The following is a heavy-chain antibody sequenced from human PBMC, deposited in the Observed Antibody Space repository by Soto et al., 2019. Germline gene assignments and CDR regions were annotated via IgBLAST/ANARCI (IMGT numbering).Heavy chain of an antibody. CDR3: VREGRVGVEGFDF. CDR1: GFTFSNHA. CDR2: FGGNLVST. Sequence: QTVGSLRLSCAASGFTFSNHAMHWVRQAPGEGPEWVSGFGGNLVSTNYADSVKGRFTISRDNSKNTLYLQMNSLRAEDTAIYYCVREGRVGVEGFDFWGQGTLVTVSS. D-gene: IGHD1-26*01. J-gene: IGHJ4*02. V-gene: IGHV3-23*01.